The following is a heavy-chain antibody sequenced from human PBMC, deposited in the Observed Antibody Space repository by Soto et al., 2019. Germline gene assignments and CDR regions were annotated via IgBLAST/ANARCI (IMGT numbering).Heavy chain of an antibody. CDR2: IIPSFGTA. V-gene: IGHV1-69*01. J-gene: IGHJ3*02. CDR3: AREGNSGGYYIPPDAFDI. Sequence: QVQLVQSGAEVKKPGSSVKVSCKASGGTFSSYAISWVRQAPGQGLEWMGGIIPSFGTANYAQKFQGRVTITADESTSTAYMELSSLRSEDTAVYYCAREGNSGGYYIPPDAFDIWGQGTMVTVSS. D-gene: IGHD1-26*01. CDR1: GGTFSSYA.